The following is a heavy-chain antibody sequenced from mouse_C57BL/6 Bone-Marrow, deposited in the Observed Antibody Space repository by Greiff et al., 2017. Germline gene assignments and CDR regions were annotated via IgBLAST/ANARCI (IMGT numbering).Heavy chain of an antibody. V-gene: IGHV1-50*01. CDR2: IDPSDSYT. J-gene: IGHJ4*01. D-gene: IGHD1-1*01. CDR3: ARGIPYYYGSSRYAMDY. CDR1: GYTFTSYW. Sequence: VQLQQPGAELVKPGASVKLSCKASGYTFTSYWMQWVKQRPGQGLEWIGEIDPSDSYTNYNQKFKGKSTLTVDKSSSTAYMQLSSLTSEDSAVFYGARGIPYYYGSSRYAMDYWGQGTSVTVSS.